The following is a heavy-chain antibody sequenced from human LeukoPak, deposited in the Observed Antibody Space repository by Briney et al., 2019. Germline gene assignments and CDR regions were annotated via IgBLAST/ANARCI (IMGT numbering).Heavy chain of an antibody. J-gene: IGHJ4*02. CDR3: ARGASSAHYYGSGSYYNLFDY. D-gene: IGHD3-10*01. V-gene: IGHV4-31*11. Sequence: KTSETLSLTCAVSGGSISSGGYYWNWIRQHPGKGLEWIGYIYYSGGTYYNPSLKSRVTISVGTSKNQFSLKLSSVTAADTAVYYCARGASSAHYYGSGSYYNLFDYWGQGTLVTVSS. CDR1: GGSISSGGYY. CDR2: IYYSGGT.